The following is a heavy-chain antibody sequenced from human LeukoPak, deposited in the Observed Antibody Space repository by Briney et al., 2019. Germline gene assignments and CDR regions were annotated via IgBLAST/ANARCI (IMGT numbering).Heavy chain of an antibody. Sequence: SETLSLTCAVYGGSFSGYYWSWIRQPPGKGLEWIGEINHSGSTNYNPSLKSRVTISVDTSKNQFSLKLSSVTAADTAVYYCARDRSPYGDYGYYYYYGMDVWGQGTTVTVSS. J-gene: IGHJ6*02. D-gene: IGHD4-17*01. V-gene: IGHV4-34*01. CDR1: GGSFSGYY. CDR3: ARDRSPYGDYGYYYYYGMDV. CDR2: INHSGST.